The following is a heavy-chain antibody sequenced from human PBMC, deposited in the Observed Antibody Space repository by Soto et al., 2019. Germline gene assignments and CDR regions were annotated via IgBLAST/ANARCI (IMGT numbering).Heavy chain of an antibody. J-gene: IGHJ4*02. CDR2: IFLGDSDT. D-gene: IGHD5-12*01. CDR1: GYNFAIYW. Sequence: ESLTISFKASGYNFAIYWIGLVRHMPGKGLEWMGIIFLGDSDTIYSPSFQGQVTISADKSISTAYLQWSSLKASDTALYYCARVDGPFDFWGQGTLVTVSS. V-gene: IGHV5-51*06. CDR3: ARVDGPFDF.